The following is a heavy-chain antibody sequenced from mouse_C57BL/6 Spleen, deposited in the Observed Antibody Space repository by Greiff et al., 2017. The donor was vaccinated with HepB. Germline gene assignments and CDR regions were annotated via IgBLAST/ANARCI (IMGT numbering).Heavy chain of an antibody. V-gene: IGHV14-3*01. CDR3: ALYSNYAWFAY. Sequence: EVKLVESVAELVRPGASVKLSCTASGFNIKNTYMHWVKQRPEQGLEWIGRIDPANGNTKYAPKFQGKATITADTSSNTAYLQLSRLTSEDTAIYCCALYSNYAWFAYWGQGTLVTVSA. D-gene: IGHD2-5*01. J-gene: IGHJ3*01. CDR2: IDPANGNT. CDR1: GFNIKNTY.